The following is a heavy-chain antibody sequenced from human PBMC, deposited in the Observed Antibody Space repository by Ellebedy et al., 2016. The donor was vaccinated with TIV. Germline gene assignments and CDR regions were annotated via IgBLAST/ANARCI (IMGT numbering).Heavy chain of an antibody. D-gene: IGHD3-22*01. CDR2: FNPTSGSS. J-gene: IGHJ4*02. CDR1: GYTFTNYF. V-gene: IGHV1-46*01. Sequence: ASVKVSCKASGYTFTNYFLYWVRQAPGQGLEWMGIFNPTSGSSNYAQKFQSRVTMTRDTSTGTVYMILSSLRSEDTAVYYCARGDNYYYESSGYYYNYWGQGTLVTVSS. CDR3: ARGDNYYYESSGYYYNY.